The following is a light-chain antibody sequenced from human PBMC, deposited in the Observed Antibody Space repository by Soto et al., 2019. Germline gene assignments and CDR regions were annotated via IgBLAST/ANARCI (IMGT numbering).Light chain of an antibody. CDR3: CSYTDITTPVV. CDR2: EGS. J-gene: IGLJ2*01. CDR1: NSDVDIYDL. V-gene: IGLV2-23*01. Sequence: QSALTQPASVSGSPGQSITISCTGTNSDVDIYDLVSWYQHYPGKAPQLIIYEGSKRPSGISNRFSGSKSGNTPSLTISGLQPADEADYYCCSYTDITTPVVFGGGTQLTVL.